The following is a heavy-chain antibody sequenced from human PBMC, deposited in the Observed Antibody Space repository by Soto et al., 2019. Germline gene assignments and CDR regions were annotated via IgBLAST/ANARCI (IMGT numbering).Heavy chain of an antibody. CDR3: ARVSTGTYYFDY. CDR2: INHSGST. D-gene: IGHD1-1*01. J-gene: IGHJ4*02. CDR1: GGSFSGYY. Sequence: ASETLSLTCAVYGGSFSGYYWSWIRQPPGKGLVWIGEINHSGSTNYNPSLKSRVTISVDTSKNQFSLKLSSVTAADTAVYYCARVSTGTYYFDYWGQGTLVTVSS. V-gene: IGHV4-34*01.